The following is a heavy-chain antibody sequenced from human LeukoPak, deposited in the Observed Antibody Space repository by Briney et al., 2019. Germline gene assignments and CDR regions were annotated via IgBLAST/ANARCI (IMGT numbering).Heavy chain of an antibody. CDR1: GGSISSGSYY. CDR2: IYTSGST. CDR3: ARGST. V-gene: IGHV4-61*02. Sequence: SETLSLTCTVSGGSISSGSYYWSWIRQPAGKGLEWIGRIYTSGSTNYNPSLNSRVTISVDTSKNQFSLKLSSVTAADTAVYYCARGSTWGQGTLVTVSS. J-gene: IGHJ5*02.